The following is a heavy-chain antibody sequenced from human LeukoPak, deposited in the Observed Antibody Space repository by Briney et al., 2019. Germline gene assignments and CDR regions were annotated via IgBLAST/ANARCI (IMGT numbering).Heavy chain of an antibody. Sequence: SETLSLTCTVSGGSISSYYWSWIRQPPGKGLEWIGYIYYSGSTTYNSSLKSRVTISVDTSKNQFSLKLSSVTAADTAVYYCAGTGDSGWYRWFDPWGQGTLVTVSS. J-gene: IGHJ5*02. V-gene: IGHV4-59*01. CDR3: AGTGDSGWYRWFDP. CDR1: GGSISSYY. D-gene: IGHD6-19*01. CDR2: IYYSGST.